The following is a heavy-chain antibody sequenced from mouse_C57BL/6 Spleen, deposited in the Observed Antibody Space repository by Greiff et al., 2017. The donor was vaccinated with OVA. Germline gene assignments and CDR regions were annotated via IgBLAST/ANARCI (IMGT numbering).Heavy chain of an antibody. CDR3: ARGRIYSNYGYFDY. Sequence: VKLQESGAELVRPGASVKLSCTASGFNIKDDYMHWVKQRPGRGLEWIGRIDPNSGGTKYNEKFKSKATLTVDKPSSTAYMQLSSLTSEDSAVYYCARGRIYSNYGYFDYWGQGTTLTVSS. J-gene: IGHJ2*01. D-gene: IGHD2-5*01. CDR2: IDPNSGGT. V-gene: IGHV1-72*01. CDR1: GFNIKDDY.